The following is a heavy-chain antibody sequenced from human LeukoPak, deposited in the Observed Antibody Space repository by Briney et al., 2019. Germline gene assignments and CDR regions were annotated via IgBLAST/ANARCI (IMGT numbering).Heavy chain of an antibody. D-gene: IGHD5-12*01. Sequence: SETLSLTCAVYGGSFSGYYWSWIRQPPGKGLEWIGEINHSGSTNYNPSLKSRVTISVDTSKNQFSLKLSSVTAADTAVYYYARSEYSGYNDYWGQGTLVTVSS. CDR1: GGSFSGYY. CDR3: ARSEYSGYNDY. J-gene: IGHJ4*02. V-gene: IGHV4-34*01. CDR2: INHSGST.